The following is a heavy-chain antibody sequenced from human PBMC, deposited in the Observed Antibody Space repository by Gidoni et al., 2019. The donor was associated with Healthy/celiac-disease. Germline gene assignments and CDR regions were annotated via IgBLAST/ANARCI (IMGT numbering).Heavy chain of an antibody. Sequence: QLQLQESGPGLVKPSETLSLICTVAGGPISSSSYYWGWIRQPPGKGLEWIGSIYYSGSTYYNPSLKSRVTISVDTSKIQFSLKLSSVTAADTAVYYCARRGVTGPGPFDYWGQGTLVTVSS. CDR1: GGPISSSSYY. V-gene: IGHV4-39*01. D-gene: IGHD2-21*02. CDR3: ARRGVTGPGPFDY. J-gene: IGHJ4*02. CDR2: IYYSGST.